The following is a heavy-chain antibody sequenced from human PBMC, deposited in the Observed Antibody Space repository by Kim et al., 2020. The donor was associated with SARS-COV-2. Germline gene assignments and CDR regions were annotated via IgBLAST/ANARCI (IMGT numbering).Heavy chain of an antibody. D-gene: IGHD3-3*01. CDR2: MNPNSGNT. J-gene: IGHJ5*02. V-gene: IGHV1-8*01. CDR1: GYTFTSYD. Sequence: ASVKVSCKASGYTFTSYDINWVRQATGQGLEWMGWMNPNSGNTGYAQKFQGRVTMTRNTSISTAYMELSSLRSEDTAVYYCARGDFWSGVNWFDPWGQGTLVTVSS. CDR3: ARGDFWSGVNWFDP.